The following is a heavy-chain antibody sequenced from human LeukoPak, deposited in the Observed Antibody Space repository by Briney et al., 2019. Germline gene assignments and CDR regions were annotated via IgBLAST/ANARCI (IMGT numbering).Heavy chain of an antibody. V-gene: IGHV4-59*12. D-gene: IGHD1-26*01. J-gene: IGHJ3*02. CDR3: ARPGSYIRVGAFDI. CDR2: IYYSGST. Sequence: SETLSLTCTVSGGSISSYYWSWIRQPPGKGLEWIGYIYYSGSTNYNPSLKSRVTISVDTSKNQFSLKLSSVTAEDTAVYYCARPGSYIRVGAFDIWGQGTMVTVSS. CDR1: GGSISSYY.